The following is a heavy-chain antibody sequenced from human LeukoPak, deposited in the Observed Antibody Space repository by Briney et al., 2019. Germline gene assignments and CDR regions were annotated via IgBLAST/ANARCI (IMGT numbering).Heavy chain of an antibody. Sequence: PSETLSLTCAVYGVSFSGYYWSWIRQPPGKGLEWIGEINHSGSTNYNPSLKSRVTISVDTSKNQFSLKLSSVTAADTAVYYCARRPCSGGSCYFRTDAFDIWGQGTMVTVSS. V-gene: IGHV4-34*01. J-gene: IGHJ3*02. CDR3: ARRPCSGGSCYFRTDAFDI. D-gene: IGHD2-15*01. CDR2: INHSGST. CDR1: GVSFSGYY.